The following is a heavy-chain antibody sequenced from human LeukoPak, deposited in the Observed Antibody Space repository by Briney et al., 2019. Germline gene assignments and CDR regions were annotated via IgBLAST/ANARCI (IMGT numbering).Heavy chain of an antibody. V-gene: IGHV1-18*01. CDR2: IRAYDGST. D-gene: IGHD6-13*01. CDR3: ARDPLSSTWSPYYFTLDA. CDR1: GYTFTSYA. Sequence: ASVKVSCKASGYTFTSYAINWVRQAPGQGLEWMRWIRAYDGSTISAQDLQGRVTMTTDTSTTTAYMELTRLRSDDTAVYYCARDPLSSTWSPYYFTLDAWGQGTTVIVSS. J-gene: IGHJ6*02.